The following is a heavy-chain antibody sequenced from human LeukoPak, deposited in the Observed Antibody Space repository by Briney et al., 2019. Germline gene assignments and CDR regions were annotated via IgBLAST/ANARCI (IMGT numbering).Heavy chain of an antibody. Sequence: ASVKVSCKASGYTSTTYYLHWVRQAPGQGVAWMGIINPSDGSATYAQNFQGRVTMTSDTSTTTVYMELSSLRSDDTAMYYCAKGKGDDSGSSFGAFDIWGQGTMVSVSS. J-gene: IGHJ3*02. CDR2: INPSDGSA. V-gene: IGHV1-46*01. CDR3: AKGKGDDSGSSFGAFDI. D-gene: IGHD3-10*01. CDR1: GYTSTTYY.